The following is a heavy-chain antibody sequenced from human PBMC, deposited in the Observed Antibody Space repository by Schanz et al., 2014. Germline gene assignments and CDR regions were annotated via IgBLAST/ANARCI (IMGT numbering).Heavy chain of an antibody. CDR3: VKDDRGDVVVVAANY. D-gene: IGHD2-15*01. CDR1: GFTFFGSFA. J-gene: IGHJ4*02. Sequence: EVQLLESGGGLVQPGGSLRLSCVASGFTFFGSFAMSWVRQAPGKGLEWVSRMIGSGSSVFYADSVKGRFTISRDNSRNTVYLQMSSLRAEDTAVYYCVKDDRGDVVVVAANYWGQGTLITVSS. CDR2: MIGSGSSV. V-gene: IGHV3-23*01.